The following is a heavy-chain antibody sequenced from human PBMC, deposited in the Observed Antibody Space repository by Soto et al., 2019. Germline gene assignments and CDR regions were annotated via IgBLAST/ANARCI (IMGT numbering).Heavy chain of an antibody. CDR1: GGSISSYY. Sequence: QVQLQESGPGLVKPSETLSLTCTVSGGSISSYYWSWIRQPPGKGLEWIGYIYYSGSTNYNPSLKSRVTISVDTSKNQFSLKLSSVTAADTAVYYCARQPGGYDFWSGYLGGSSWFDPWGQGTLVTVSS. D-gene: IGHD3-3*01. CDR3: ARQPGGYDFWSGYLGGSSWFDP. CDR2: IYYSGST. V-gene: IGHV4-59*01. J-gene: IGHJ5*02.